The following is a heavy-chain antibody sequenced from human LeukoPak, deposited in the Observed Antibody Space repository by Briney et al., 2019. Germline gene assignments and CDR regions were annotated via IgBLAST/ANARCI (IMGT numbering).Heavy chain of an antibody. V-gene: IGHV1-2*02. Sequence: ASVKVSCKASGYTLTGYYMHWVRQAPGQGLEWMGWINPNSGDTNYAQNFQGRVTMTRDTSISTTYMELSRLRSDDTAVYYCAKDQLLGWFDPWGQGTLVTVSS. CDR3: AKDQLLGWFDP. CDR1: GYTLTGYY. J-gene: IGHJ5*02. CDR2: INPNSGDT. D-gene: IGHD1-1*01.